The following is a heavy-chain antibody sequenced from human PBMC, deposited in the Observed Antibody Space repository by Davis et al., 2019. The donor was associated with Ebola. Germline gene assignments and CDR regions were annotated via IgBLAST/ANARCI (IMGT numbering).Heavy chain of an antibody. V-gene: IGHV1-2*04. Sequence: ASVKVSCKASGGTFSSYTISWVRQAPGQGLEWMGWINPNSGGTNYAQKFQGWVTMTRDTSISTAYMELSRLRSDDTAVYYCARAITMVRPNNWFDPWGQGTLVTVSS. CDR1: GGTFSSYT. CDR3: ARAITMVRPNNWFDP. CDR2: INPNSGGT. D-gene: IGHD3-10*01. J-gene: IGHJ5*02.